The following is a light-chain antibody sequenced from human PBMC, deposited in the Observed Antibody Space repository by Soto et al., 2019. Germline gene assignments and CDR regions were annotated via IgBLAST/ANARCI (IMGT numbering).Light chain of an antibody. Sequence: DIQMTQSPSCLSASVGDRVIITCQASQDISNYLNWYQQKPGKAPELLIYDASNLETGVPSRFSGSGSGTDFTFTIGSLQPDDFATYYCQQFVNLPYTFGQGTKLDIK. CDR1: QDISNY. J-gene: IGKJ2*01. CDR3: QQFVNLPYT. V-gene: IGKV1-33*01. CDR2: DAS.